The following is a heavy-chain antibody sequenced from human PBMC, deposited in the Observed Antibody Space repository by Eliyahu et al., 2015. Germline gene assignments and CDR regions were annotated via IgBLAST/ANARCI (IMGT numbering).Heavy chain of an antibody. J-gene: IGHJ4*02. CDR1: GFSLSTVGVV. V-gene: IGHV2-5*02. CDR3: AHSRLTDDYGDYFDY. D-gene: IGHD4-17*01. CDR2: IYWDDDK. Sequence: QITLKESGPTLVKPTQTLTLTCTFSGFSLSTVGVVVGWIRQPPGKALEWLALIYWDDDKRYSPSLKSRLTITKDTSKNQVVLTMTNMDPVDTATYYCAHSRLTDDYGDYFDYWGQGTLVTVSS.